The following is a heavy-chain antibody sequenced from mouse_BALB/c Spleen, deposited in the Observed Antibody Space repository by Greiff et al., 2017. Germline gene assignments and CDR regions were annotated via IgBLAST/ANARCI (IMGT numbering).Heavy chain of an antibody. V-gene: IGHV5-4*02. CDR2: ISDGGSYT. CDR3: ERGAERAMDY. D-gene: IGHD3-3*01. J-gene: IGHJ4*01. CDR1: GFTFSDYY. Sequence: EVQLVESGGGLVKPGGSLKLSCAASGFTFSDYYMYWVRQTPGKRLEWVATISDGGSYTYYPESVKGRFTISRDNANNNLYLQMSSLKSEDTAVYYCERGAERAMDYWGQGTSVTVSS.